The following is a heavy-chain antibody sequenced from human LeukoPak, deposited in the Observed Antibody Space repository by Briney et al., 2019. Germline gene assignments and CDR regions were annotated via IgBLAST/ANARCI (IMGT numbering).Heavy chain of an antibody. CDR3: ARDHSGYYYGPLDS. CDR1: GFTFSDFY. J-gene: IGHJ4*02. CDR2: ISSGGTTI. Sequence: GGSLRLSRAASGFTFSDFYMTWIRQAPGKGLAWVSYISSGGTTIYYADSVKGRFTISRDNAKNSLYLQMNSLRADDTAVYYCARDHSGYYYGPLDSWGQGTLVTVSS. D-gene: IGHD3-22*01. V-gene: IGHV3-11*01.